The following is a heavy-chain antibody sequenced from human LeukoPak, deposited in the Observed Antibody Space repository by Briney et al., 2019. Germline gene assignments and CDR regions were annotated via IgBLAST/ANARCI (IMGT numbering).Heavy chain of an antibody. CDR3: ASDQIRVEAAAGSWSDY. CDR1: GFTFSSYG. D-gene: IGHD6-13*01. CDR2: IWHDGSNK. V-gene: IGHV3-33*01. J-gene: IGHJ4*02. Sequence: GGSLRLSCAASGFTFSSYGMHWVRQAPGKGLEWVAVIWHDGSNKYYADSVKGRFTISRDNSKNTLYLQMNSLRAEDTAVYYCASDQIRVEAAAGSWSDYWGQGTLVTVSS.